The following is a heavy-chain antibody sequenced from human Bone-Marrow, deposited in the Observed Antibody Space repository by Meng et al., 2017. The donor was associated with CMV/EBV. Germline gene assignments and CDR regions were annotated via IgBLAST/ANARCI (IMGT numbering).Heavy chain of an antibody. CDR1: GYTFTSYG. Sequence: ASVKLSCKASGYTFTSYGISWVRQDPGQGLEWMGWISAYNGNTNYAQKLQGRVTMTTDTSTSTAYMEQRSLRSDDTAVYYCARDLADYEFWSGPPGDYWGQGTLVTVSS. V-gene: IGHV1-18*01. D-gene: IGHD3-3*01. CDR3: ARDLADYEFWSGPPGDY. CDR2: ISAYNGNT. J-gene: IGHJ4*02.